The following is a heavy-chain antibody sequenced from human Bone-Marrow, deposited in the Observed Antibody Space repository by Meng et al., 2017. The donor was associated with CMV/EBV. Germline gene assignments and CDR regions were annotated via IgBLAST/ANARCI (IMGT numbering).Heavy chain of an antibody. J-gene: IGHJ4*02. CDR3: ATPFYYDSTGPTPFDN. CDR2: INQDGSEK. Sequence: GGSLRLSCEASGFPFSSYWMTWVRQAPGKGLEWVANINQDGSEKKYVDSVKGRFTISRDNARDSLYLQMNSLRAEDTAVYYCATPFYYDSTGPTPFDNWGQGTLVTVSS. D-gene: IGHD3-22*01. CDR1: GFPFSSYW. V-gene: IGHV3-7*01.